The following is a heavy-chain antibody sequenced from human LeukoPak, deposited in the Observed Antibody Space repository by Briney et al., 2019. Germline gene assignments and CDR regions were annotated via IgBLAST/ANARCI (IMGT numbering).Heavy chain of an antibody. CDR2: IYYSGST. CDR3: AKYRSSSGYVDS. J-gene: IGHJ4*02. Sequence: KSSETLSLTCTVSGGSISSNYWSWFRQPPGKGLEWIGYIYYSGSTSYNPSLKSRVTISVDTSKTQFSLKLTSVTAADTAVYYCAKYRSSSGYVDSWGQGTLVTVSS. D-gene: IGHD3-22*01. V-gene: IGHV4-59*08. CDR1: GGSISSNY.